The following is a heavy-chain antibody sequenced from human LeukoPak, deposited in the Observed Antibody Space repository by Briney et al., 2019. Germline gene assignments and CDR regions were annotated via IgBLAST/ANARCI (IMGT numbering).Heavy chain of an antibody. CDR1: GYTFSAYY. CDR2: INPYTGGT. J-gene: IGHJ3*02. Sequence: GASVKVSCKASGYTFSAYYIHWVRQVPGQGLEWMGWINPYTGGTDYAQNFQGRVTMTSDTSISTTYMELSRLRFDDTARYYCARKPPHGIDALDIWGQGTMVTVSS. V-gene: IGHV1-2*02. CDR3: ARKPPHGIDALDI.